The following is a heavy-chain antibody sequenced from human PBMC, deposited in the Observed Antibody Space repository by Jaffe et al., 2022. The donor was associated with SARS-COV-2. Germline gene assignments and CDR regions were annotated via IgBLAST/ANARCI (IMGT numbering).Heavy chain of an antibody. D-gene: IGHD5-18*01. J-gene: IGHJ4*02. V-gene: IGHV3-64*01. Sequence: EVQLVESGGGLVQSGGSLRLTCAASGFTLTSYALHWVRQAPGKGLEYVSGISSNGETTHYANSVKGRFTISRDNSKNMLYLQMGSLRDEDMAVYYCAREKYGYGSLPLDWWGQGTLVTVSS. CDR2: ISSNGETT. CDR1: GFTLTSYA. CDR3: AREKYGYGSLPLDW.